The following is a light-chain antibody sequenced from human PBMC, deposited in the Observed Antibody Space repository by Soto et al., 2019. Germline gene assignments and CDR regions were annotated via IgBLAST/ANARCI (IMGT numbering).Light chain of an antibody. CDR1: QSLLHRNGYNY. CDR2: LGS. Sequence: DIVMTQSPLSLPVTPGEPASISCRSSQSLLHRNGYNYLDWYLQKPGQSPQLLIYLGSNRASGVPDRFSGSGSGTDFTLKISSVEAEDVGVYYCMQVLQPPFTFGQGTKVEIK. J-gene: IGKJ2*01. CDR3: MQVLQPPFT. V-gene: IGKV2-28*01.